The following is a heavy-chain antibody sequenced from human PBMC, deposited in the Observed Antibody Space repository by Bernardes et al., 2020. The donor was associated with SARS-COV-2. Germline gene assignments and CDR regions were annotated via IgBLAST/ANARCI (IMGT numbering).Heavy chain of an antibody. J-gene: IGHJ3*02. V-gene: IGHV3-9*01. CDR3: AKDGGRYSGLPGALDI. CDR2: ISYNSGSK. D-gene: IGHD5-12*01. CDR1: GFTFDDYA. Sequence: GGSLRLSCAASGFTFDDYAMHWVRQAPGKGLEWISAISYNSGSKGYADSVKGRFSISRDNAKNSLYLQMNSLRVEDTAMYYCAKDGGRYSGLPGALDIWGQGTMVTVSS.